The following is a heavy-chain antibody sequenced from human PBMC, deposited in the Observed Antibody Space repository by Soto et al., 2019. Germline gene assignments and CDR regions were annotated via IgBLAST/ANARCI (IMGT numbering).Heavy chain of an antibody. CDR1: GFTFSSYA. V-gene: IGHV3-23*01. D-gene: IGHD3-10*01. Sequence: EVHLLESGGGLIQPGGSLRLSCAASGFTFSSYAMSWVRQAPGKGLEWVSTISGSGTTTYYADPVKGRLTISRDNSKNTLYLQVHTLRLEDTAVYFCAKFGDRPPRHFDYRGQGTLVTVPS. CDR2: ISGSGTTT. CDR3: AKFGDRPPRHFDY. J-gene: IGHJ4*02.